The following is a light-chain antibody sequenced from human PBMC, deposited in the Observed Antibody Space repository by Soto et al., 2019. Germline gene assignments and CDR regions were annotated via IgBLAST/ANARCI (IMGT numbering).Light chain of an antibody. CDR1: QPMTTY. CDR2: GAS. J-gene: IGKJ4*01. V-gene: IGKV1-39*01. CDR3: QQSYDNINPT. Sequence: DIQMTQSPSSLSASVGDRVTITCRTSQPMTTYLNWYQQKPGTAPKLLIFGASSLKTGVPSRFSGSGSGTEFTLTINSLQLEDFATYFCQQSYDNINPTFGGGTKVDIK.